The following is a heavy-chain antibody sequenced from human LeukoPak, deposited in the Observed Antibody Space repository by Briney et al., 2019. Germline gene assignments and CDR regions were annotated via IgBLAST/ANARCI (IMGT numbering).Heavy chain of an antibody. D-gene: IGHD2-2*01. CDR2: IYHSGST. CDR3: ARVADVPATANPNNWFDP. J-gene: IGHJ5*02. CDR1: GYSISSGYY. Sequence: NPSETLSLTSTVPGYSISSGYYWAWIRQPPGKGLEGIGSIYHSGSTYYNPSLKSRVTISVDTSKNQFSLKLSSVTAADTAVYYCARVADVPATANPNNWFDPWGQGTLVTVSS. V-gene: IGHV4-38-2*02.